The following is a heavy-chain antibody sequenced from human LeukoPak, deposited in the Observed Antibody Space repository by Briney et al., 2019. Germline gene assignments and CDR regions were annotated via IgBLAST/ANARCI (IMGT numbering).Heavy chain of an antibody. CDR3: AKGVSGWAFDC. D-gene: IGHD6-19*01. Sequence: GGSLRLSCAASGFTFSSYWMSWVRQAPGKGLEWVANIKQDGSEKYYVDSAKGRFTISRDNAENTLYLQVNSLRAEDTAVYYCAKGVSGWAFDCWGQGTLVTVSS. J-gene: IGHJ4*02. CDR1: GFTFSSYW. V-gene: IGHV3-7*03. CDR2: IKQDGSEK.